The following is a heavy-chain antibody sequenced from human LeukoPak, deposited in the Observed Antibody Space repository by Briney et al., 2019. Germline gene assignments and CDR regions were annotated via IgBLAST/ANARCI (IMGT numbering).Heavy chain of an antibody. D-gene: IGHD3-10*01. Sequence: PGESLKISCKGSGYSFTSYWIGWVRQMPGKGLEWMGIIYPGDSDTRYSPSFQGQVTISGDKSISTAYLQWSSLKASDTAMYYCARRYYGSGSGYYFDYWGQGTLVTVSS. CDR3: ARRYYGSGSGYYFDY. J-gene: IGHJ4*02. V-gene: IGHV5-51*01. CDR2: IYPGDSDT. CDR1: GYSFTSYW.